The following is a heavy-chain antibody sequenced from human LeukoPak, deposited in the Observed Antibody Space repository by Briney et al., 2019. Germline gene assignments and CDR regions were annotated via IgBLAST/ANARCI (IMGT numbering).Heavy chain of an antibody. CDR1: GGSFSGYY. Sequence: PSETLSLTCAVYGGSFSGYYWSWVRQPPGKGLEWIGEINHSGSTNYNPSLKSRVTISVDTSKNQFSLKLSSVTAADTAVYYCARVDYGDYPYYFDYWGQGTLVTVSS. CDR3: ARVDYGDYPYYFDY. CDR2: INHSGST. D-gene: IGHD4-17*01. J-gene: IGHJ4*02. V-gene: IGHV4-34*01.